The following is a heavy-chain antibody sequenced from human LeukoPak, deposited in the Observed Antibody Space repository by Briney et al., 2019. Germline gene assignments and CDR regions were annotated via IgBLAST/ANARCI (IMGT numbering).Heavy chain of an antibody. V-gene: IGHV3-21*01. CDR3: AREEWELLRALDY. J-gene: IGHJ4*02. CDR1: GFTFSSYS. Sequence: GGSLRLSCAASGFTFSSYSMNRVRQAPGKGLEWVSSISSSSSYIYYADSVKGRFTISRDNAKNSLYLQMNSLRAEDTAVYYCAREEWELLRALDYWGQGTLVTVSS. D-gene: IGHD1-26*01. CDR2: ISSSSSYI.